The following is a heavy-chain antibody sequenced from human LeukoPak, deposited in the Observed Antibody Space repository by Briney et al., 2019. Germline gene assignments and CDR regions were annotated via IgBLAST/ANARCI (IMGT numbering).Heavy chain of an antibody. CDR2: ISAYNGNT. J-gene: IGHJ4*02. D-gene: IGHD3-22*01. Sequence: ASVKVSCKASGYTFTSYGISWVRQAPGQGLEWMGWISAYNGNTNYAQKLRGRVTMTTDTSTSTAYMELRSLRSDDTAVYYCARLADYYDSSSYYLLNPFDYWGQGTLVTVSS. CDR1: GYTFTSYG. V-gene: IGHV1-18*01. CDR3: ARLADYYDSSSYYLLNPFDY.